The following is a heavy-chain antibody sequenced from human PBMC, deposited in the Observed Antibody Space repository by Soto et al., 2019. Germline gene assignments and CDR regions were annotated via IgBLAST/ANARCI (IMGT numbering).Heavy chain of an antibody. CDR2: ISYDGSNK. Sequence: PGGSLRLSCAASGFTFSSYAMHWVRQAPGKGLEWVAVISYDGSNKYYADSVKGRFTISRDNSKNTLYLQMNSLRAEDTAVYYCARVGATDPYFDYWGQGTLVTVSS. CDR3: ARVGATDPYFDY. CDR1: GFTFSSYA. V-gene: IGHV3-30-3*01. J-gene: IGHJ4*02. D-gene: IGHD1-26*01.